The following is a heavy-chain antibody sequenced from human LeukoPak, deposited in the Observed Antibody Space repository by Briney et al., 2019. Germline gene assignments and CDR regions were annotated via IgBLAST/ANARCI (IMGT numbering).Heavy chain of an antibody. CDR3: ARAYGGNPPWLDY. D-gene: IGHD4-23*01. V-gene: IGHV4-38-2*02. CDR2: IYHSGST. J-gene: IGHJ4*02. CDR1: GYSISSGYY. Sequence: SETLSLTCTVSGYSISSGYYWGWIRQPPGKGLEWIGSIYHSGSTYYNPSLKSRVTISVDTSKNQFSLKLSSVTAADTAVYYCARAYGGNPPWLDYWGQGTLVTVSS.